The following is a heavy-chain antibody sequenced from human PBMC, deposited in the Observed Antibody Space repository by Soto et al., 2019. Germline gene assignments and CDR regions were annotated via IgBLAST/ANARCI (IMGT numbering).Heavy chain of an antibody. CDR3: ARDPKTSGGQHWAFNYFDS. CDR2: ISYDGTNK. J-gene: IGHJ4*02. D-gene: IGHD7-27*01. CDR1: GFSFSISP. Sequence: GGSLRLSCAASGFSFSISPMHWVRQAPGKGPEWVALISYDGTNKFYADSVKGRFTISRDNSKSTLYLQVDSLRPEDAAVYYCARDPKTSGGQHWAFNYFDSWGQGTLVTVSA. V-gene: IGHV3-30-3*01.